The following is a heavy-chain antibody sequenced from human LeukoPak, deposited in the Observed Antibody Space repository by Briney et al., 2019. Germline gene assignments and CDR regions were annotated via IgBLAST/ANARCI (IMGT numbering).Heavy chain of an antibody. V-gene: IGHV3-48*03. CDR1: GFTFSSYE. CDR3: ARDSSSSAEHYYNYGMDV. Sequence: GGSLRLSCAASGFTFSSYEMNWVRQAPGKGLEWVSYISSSGSTIYYADSVKGRFTISRDNAKNSLYLQMNSLRAEDTADYYCARDSSSSAEHYYNYGMDVWGQGTTVTVSS. D-gene: IGHD6-6*01. CDR2: ISSSGSTI. J-gene: IGHJ6*02.